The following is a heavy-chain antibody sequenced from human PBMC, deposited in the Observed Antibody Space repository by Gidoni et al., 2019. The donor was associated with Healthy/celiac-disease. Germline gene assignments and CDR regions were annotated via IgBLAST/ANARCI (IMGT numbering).Heavy chain of an antibody. Sequence: HVQLHEAGPGLVTPSETLSLTCTLSGGSVSSCCYYWSWIRPPPGKGLEWMGYIYYSGSTNYNTSLKRRVPISVDTSKNQFSLKLSSVTAADKAVYYCARGESTFGGDIASPDYWGQGTMVTVSS. CDR1: GGSVSSCCYY. V-gene: IGHV4-61*01. CDR3: ARGESTFGGDIASPDY. CDR2: IYYSGST. J-gene: IGHJ4*02. D-gene: IGHD3-16*02.